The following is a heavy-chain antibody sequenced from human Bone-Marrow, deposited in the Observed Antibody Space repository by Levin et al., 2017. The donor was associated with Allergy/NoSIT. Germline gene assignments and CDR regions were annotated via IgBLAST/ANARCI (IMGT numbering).Heavy chain of an antibody. D-gene: IGHD3-9*01. Sequence: GGSLRLSCAASGFTFSSYAMSWVRQAPGKGLEWVSAISGSGGSTYYADSVKGRFTISRDNSKNTLYLQMNSLRAEDTAVYYCAKDIDPYYDILTGSPPADYWGQGTLVTVSS. J-gene: IGHJ4*02. CDR2: ISGSGGST. V-gene: IGHV3-23*01. CDR1: GFTFSSYA. CDR3: AKDIDPYYDILTGSPPADY.